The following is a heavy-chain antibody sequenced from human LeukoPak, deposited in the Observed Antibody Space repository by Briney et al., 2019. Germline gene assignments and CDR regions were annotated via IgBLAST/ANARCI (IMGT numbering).Heavy chain of an antibody. J-gene: IGHJ4*02. Sequence: GESLKISCKGSGYNFTTYWIGWVRQMPGKGLEWMGIIYPGDSDNRYSPSFQGQVTISADKSISTAYLQWSSLKASDTAMYYCARRSRQEENYYDSSGLRKAFDIWGQGTLVTVSS. CDR3: ARRSRQEENYYDSSGLRKAFDI. V-gene: IGHV5-51*01. CDR2: IYPGDSDN. D-gene: IGHD3-22*01. CDR1: GYNFTTYW.